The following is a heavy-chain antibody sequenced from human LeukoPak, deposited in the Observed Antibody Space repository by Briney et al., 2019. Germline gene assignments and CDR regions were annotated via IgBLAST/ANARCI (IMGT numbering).Heavy chain of an antibody. CDR3: ASVYCSSTSCYSDY. D-gene: IGHD2-2*01. CDR1: GGTFSSYT. V-gene: IGHV1-69*02. Sequence: SVKVSCKASGGTFSSYTISWVRQAPGQGLEWMGRIIPILGIANYAQKFQGRVTITADISTSTAYMELSSLRSEDTAVYYCASVYCSSTSCYSDYWGQGTLVTVSS. CDR2: IIPILGIA. J-gene: IGHJ4*02.